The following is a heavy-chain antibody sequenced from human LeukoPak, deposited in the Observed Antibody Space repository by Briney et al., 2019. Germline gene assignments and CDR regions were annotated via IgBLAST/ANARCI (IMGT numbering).Heavy chain of an antibody. Sequence: GESLKISCKGSGYSFTSYWIGWVRQMPGKGLEWMGIIYPGDSDTRCSPSFQGQVTISADKSISTAYLQWSSLKASDTAMYYCARQEGYSGYDSERWWDYYYGMDVWGQGTTVTVSS. CDR3: ARQEGYSGYDSERWWDYYYGMDV. V-gene: IGHV5-51*01. CDR2: IYPGDSDT. D-gene: IGHD5-12*01. CDR1: GYSFTSYW. J-gene: IGHJ6*02.